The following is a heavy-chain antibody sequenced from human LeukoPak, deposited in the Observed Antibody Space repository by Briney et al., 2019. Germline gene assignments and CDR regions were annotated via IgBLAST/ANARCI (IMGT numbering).Heavy chain of an antibody. CDR2: ISGSGGST. CDR1: GFTFSSYA. J-gene: IGHJ6*02. V-gene: IGHV3-23*01. Sequence: GGSLRLSCAASGFTFSSYAMSWVRQAPGKGLEWVSAISGSGGSTYYADSVKGRSTISRDNSKNTLYLQMNSLRAEDTAVYYCAKARKVTDYGMDVWGQGTTVTVSS. D-gene: IGHD2-8*02. CDR3: AKARKVTDYGMDV.